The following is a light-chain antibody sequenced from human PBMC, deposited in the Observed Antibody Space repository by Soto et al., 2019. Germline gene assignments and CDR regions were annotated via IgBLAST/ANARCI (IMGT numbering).Light chain of an antibody. V-gene: IGLV1-47*01. CDR1: SSNIGSNY. CDR2: RNN. J-gene: IGLJ1*01. Sequence: SVVGQPPPASGTPGQTGHHSCSGSSSNIGSNYVYWYQQLPGTAPKLLIYRNNQRPSGVPDRFSGSKSGTSASLAISGLRSEDEADYYCAAWDDSLSGPRVFGTGTKVTVL. CDR3: AAWDDSLSGPRV.